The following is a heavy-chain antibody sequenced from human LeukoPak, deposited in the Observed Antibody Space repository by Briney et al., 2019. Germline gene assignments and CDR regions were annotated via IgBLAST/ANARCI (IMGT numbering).Heavy chain of an antibody. CDR1: GFTFSTYA. J-gene: IGHJ4*02. Sequence: GGSLRLSCAASGFTFSTYAVNWVRQAPGKGLEWVSAISGSGGSTYYADSVKGRFTISRDNSKNTLYLQMNSLRAEDTAVYYCAKGVLSWVDYWGQGTLVTVSS. V-gene: IGHV3-23*01. CDR2: ISGSGGST. D-gene: IGHD2-15*01. CDR3: AKGVLSWVDY.